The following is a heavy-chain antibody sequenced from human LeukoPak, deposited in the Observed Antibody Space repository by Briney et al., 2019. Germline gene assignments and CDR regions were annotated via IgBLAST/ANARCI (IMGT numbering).Heavy chain of an antibody. Sequence: SETLSLTCTVSGDSINSLDLWSWVRQPPGKGLEWIGEMYLSGTTHSNPSVKSRVTISIDKSKNQFFLNLSSVTAVDTAVYYCAGLVGRYSSGLYYYYFDYWGQGTLVTVSS. V-gene: IGHV4-4*02. CDR1: GDSINSLDL. D-gene: IGHD3-22*01. CDR3: AGLVGRYSSGLYYYYFDY. J-gene: IGHJ4*02. CDR2: MYLSGTT.